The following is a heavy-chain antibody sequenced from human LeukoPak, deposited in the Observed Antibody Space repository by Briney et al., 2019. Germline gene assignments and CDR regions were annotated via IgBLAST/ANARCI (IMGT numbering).Heavy chain of an antibody. CDR2: INGNNDNT. Sequence: GASVKVSCEASGYTFSTYGIGWVRQAPGQGLEWMGWINGNNDNTNYAQKFQGRVTLTADTSTSTAYMDLRSLTSDDTAVYYCVRNHYDSSGYPHWGQGTLVTVSS. D-gene: IGHD3-22*01. J-gene: IGHJ4*02. CDR1: GYTFSTYG. V-gene: IGHV1-18*01. CDR3: VRNHYDSSGYPH.